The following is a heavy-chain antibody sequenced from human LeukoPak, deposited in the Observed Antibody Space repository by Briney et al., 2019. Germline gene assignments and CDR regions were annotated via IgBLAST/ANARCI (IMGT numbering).Heavy chain of an antibody. CDR3: ARRVCSGGSCPFDY. CDR1: GGSISSSSYY. CDR2: IYYSGDT. J-gene: IGHJ4*02. V-gene: IGHV4-39*01. Sequence: SETLSLTCTASGGSISSSSYYWDWIRQPPGKGLEWIGTIYYSGDTYYNPSLKSRVTISVDTSKNQFSLKLSSVTAADTAVYYCARRVCSGGSCPFDYWGQGTLVTVSS. D-gene: IGHD2-15*01.